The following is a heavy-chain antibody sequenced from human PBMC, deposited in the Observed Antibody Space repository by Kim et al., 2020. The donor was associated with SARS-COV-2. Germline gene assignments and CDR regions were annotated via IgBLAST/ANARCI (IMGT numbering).Heavy chain of an antibody. CDR1: GFTFSAYD. J-gene: IGHJ3*02. Sequence: GGSLRLSCATSGFTFSAYDMNWVRQAPGKGLEWLSFITKSSTTIYYADSVEGRFTISRDNAKYSLFLQMNSLRDEDTALYYCVRERMGGAFDMWGHGTMV. D-gene: IGHD3-16*01. CDR2: ITKSSTTI. CDR3: VRERMGGAFDM. V-gene: IGHV3-48*02.